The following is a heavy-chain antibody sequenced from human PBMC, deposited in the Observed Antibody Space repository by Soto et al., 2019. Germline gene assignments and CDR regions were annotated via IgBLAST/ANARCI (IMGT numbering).Heavy chain of an antibody. D-gene: IGHD3-9*01. J-gene: IGHJ4*02. V-gene: IGHV4-39*01. CDR2: IYYSGST. CDR1: GGSISSSSYY. Sequence: SETLSLACTVSGGSISSSSYYWGWIRQPPGKGLEWIGSIYYSGSTYYNPSLKSRVTISVDTSKNQFSLKLSSVTAADTAVYYCSRYSSNYDILTGYSPHPNFDYWGQGTLVTVSS. CDR3: SRYSSNYDILTGYSPHPNFDY.